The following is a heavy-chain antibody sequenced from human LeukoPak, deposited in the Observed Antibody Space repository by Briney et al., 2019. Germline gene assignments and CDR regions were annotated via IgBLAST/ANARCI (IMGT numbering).Heavy chain of an antibody. Sequence: ASVKVSCKASGYTFTSYGISWVRQAPGQGLEWMGRIIPILGITNYAQKFQGRVTITADKSTSTVYMELSSLRSEDTAVYYCASYSSGWYVEADAFDIWGQGTMVTVSS. CDR2: IIPILGIT. CDR1: GYTFTSYG. J-gene: IGHJ3*02. V-gene: IGHV1-69*04. D-gene: IGHD6-19*01. CDR3: ASYSSGWYVEADAFDI.